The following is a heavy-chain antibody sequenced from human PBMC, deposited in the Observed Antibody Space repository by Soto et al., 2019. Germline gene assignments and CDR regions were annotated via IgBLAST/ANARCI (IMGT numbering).Heavy chain of an antibody. CDR2: ISHDGTKK. CDR1: GFTFTRYA. D-gene: IGHD4-17*01. Sequence: QVPLVESGGGVVQPGRSLRLSCAGSGFTFTRYAVHWVRQAPGKGLEWVAAISHDGTKKYYPDSVQGRFSISRDKAKNTVYLEMSSLRGDDTAVYYCARDPLYGDYDPNNWFDPWGQGTLVTVAS. V-gene: IGHV3-30-3*01. J-gene: IGHJ5*02. CDR3: ARDPLYGDYDPNNWFDP.